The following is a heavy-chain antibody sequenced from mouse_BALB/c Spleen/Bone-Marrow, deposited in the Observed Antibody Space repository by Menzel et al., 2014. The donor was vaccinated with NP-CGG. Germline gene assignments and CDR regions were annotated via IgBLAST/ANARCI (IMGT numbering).Heavy chain of an antibody. CDR3: ARSLTGKKTFDY. CDR2: INAGSGGT. Sequence: QVQLQQSGAELVKPGASVKLSCTASGFNIKDTYMHWVKQRPGQGLEWIGVINAGSGGTDYSEKFTGEATLTADKSSSTAYMQLSSLTSDDSAVYFCARSLTGKKTFDYWGQGTTLTVSS. V-gene: IGHV1-54*01. J-gene: IGHJ2*01. D-gene: IGHD4-1*01. CDR1: GFNIKDTY.